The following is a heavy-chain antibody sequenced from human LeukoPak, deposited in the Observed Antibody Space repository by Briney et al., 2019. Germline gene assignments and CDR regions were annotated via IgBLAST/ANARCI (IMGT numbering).Heavy chain of an antibody. CDR2: IYPGDSDT. J-gene: IGHJ4*02. CDR3: ARLIYSSSWPHFDY. D-gene: IGHD6-13*01. Sequence: GASVKVSCNASGGTFSSYAISWVRQAPGQGLEWMGIIYPGDSDTRYSPSFQGQVTISADKSISTAYLQWSSLKASDTAMYYCARLIYSSSWPHFDYWGQGTLVTVSS. CDR1: GGTFSSYA. V-gene: IGHV5-51*01.